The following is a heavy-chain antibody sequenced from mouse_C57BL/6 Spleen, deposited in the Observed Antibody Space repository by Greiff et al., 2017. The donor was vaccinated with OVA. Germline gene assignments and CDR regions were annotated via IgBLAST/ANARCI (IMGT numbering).Heavy chain of an antibody. CDR2: ISSGSSTI. V-gene: IGHV5-17*01. CDR3: ARASFDYGSSSWFAY. CDR1: GFTFSDYG. Sequence: EVQLQESGGGLVKPGGSLKLSCAASGFTFSDYGMHWVRQAPEKGLEWVAYISSGSSTIYYADTVKGRFTISRDNAKNTLFLQMTSLRSEDTAMYYCARASFDYGSSSWFAYWGQGTLVTVSA. J-gene: IGHJ3*01. D-gene: IGHD1-1*01.